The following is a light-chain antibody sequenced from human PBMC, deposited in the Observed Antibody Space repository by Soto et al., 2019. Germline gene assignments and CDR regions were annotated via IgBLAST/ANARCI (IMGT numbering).Light chain of an antibody. Sequence: ESVLTQSPGTLSLSPGERATLSCRASQSVSSNYLAWYQQKPGQAPRLLIYGASSRATGIPDRFSGSGSGTDFIVTSSRLEPEDFAVYYCQQYVSSPYTFGQGTKLEI. CDR2: GAS. J-gene: IGKJ2*01. CDR3: QQYVSSPYT. CDR1: QSVSSNY. V-gene: IGKV3-20*01.